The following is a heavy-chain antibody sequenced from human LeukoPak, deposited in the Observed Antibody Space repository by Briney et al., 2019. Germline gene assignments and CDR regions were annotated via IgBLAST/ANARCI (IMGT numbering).Heavy chain of an antibody. CDR3: ARDYYYGMDV. Sequence: SETLSLTCAVYGGSFSGYYWSWIRQPPGKGLEWIGEINHSGSTNYNPSLKSRVTISVDTSKNQFPLKLSSVTAADTAVYYCARDYYYGMDVWGQGTTVTVSS. V-gene: IGHV4-34*01. CDR1: GGSFSGYY. J-gene: IGHJ6*02. CDR2: INHSGST.